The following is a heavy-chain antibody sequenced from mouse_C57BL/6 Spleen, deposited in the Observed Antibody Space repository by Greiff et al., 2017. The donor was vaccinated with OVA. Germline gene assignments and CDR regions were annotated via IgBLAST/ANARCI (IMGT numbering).Heavy chain of an antibody. J-gene: IGHJ2*01. Sequence: QVQLQQPEAELVKPGASVKMSCKASGYTFTSYWITWVKQRPGQGLEWIGDIYPGSGSTNYNEKFKSKATLTVDTSSSTAYMQLSSLTSEDSAVYYCARPSITTVPQDYWGQGTTLTVSS. V-gene: IGHV1-55*01. D-gene: IGHD1-1*01. CDR2: IYPGSGST. CDR1: GYTFTSYW. CDR3: ARPSITTVPQDY.